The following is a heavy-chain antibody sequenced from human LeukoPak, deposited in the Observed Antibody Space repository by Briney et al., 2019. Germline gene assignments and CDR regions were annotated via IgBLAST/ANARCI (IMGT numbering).Heavy chain of an antibody. CDR1: GFTFSSFG. Sequence: PGGSLRLSSAASGFTFSSFGMHWVRQAPGEGLEWVAFIRYDESKRFYADSVKVRFTISRDNSKNTVYLQMNSLRAEDTALYYCAKAVIPNAYQGTYYMDVWGKGTTVTVSS. D-gene: IGHD3-16*01. CDR2: IRYDESKR. CDR3: AKAVIPNAYQGTYYMDV. V-gene: IGHV3-30*02. J-gene: IGHJ6*03.